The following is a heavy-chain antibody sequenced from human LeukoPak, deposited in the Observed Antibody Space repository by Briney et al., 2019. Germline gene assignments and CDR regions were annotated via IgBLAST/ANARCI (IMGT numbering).Heavy chain of an antibody. CDR3: AKADSVIPAAIGKDY. D-gene: IGHD2-2*01. J-gene: IGHJ4*02. CDR2: ISGSGGST. V-gene: IGHV3-23*01. CDR1: GFTFSSYA. Sequence: GGSLRLSCAASGFTFSSYAMSWVHQAPGKGLEWVSAISGSGGSTYYADSVKGRFTISRDNSKNTLYLQMNSLRAEDTAVYYCAKADSVIPAAIGKDYWGQGTLVTVSS.